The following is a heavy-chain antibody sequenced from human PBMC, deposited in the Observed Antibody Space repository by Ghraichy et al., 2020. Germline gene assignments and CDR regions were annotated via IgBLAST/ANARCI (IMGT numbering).Heavy chain of an antibody. Sequence: GGSLRLSCAASGFTFSSYGMHWVRQAPGKGLEWVAVISYDGSNKYYADSVKGRFTISRDNSKNTLYLQMNSLRAEDTAVYYCAKTFRGWYEGRDYYYGMDVWGQGTTVTVSS. J-gene: IGHJ6*02. CDR2: ISYDGSNK. D-gene: IGHD6-19*01. V-gene: IGHV3-30*18. CDR1: GFTFSSYG. CDR3: AKTFRGWYEGRDYYYGMDV.